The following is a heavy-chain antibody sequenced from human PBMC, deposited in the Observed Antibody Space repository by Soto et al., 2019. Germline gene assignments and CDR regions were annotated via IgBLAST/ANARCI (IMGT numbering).Heavy chain of an antibody. V-gene: IGHV3-7*03. CDR2: IKQDGSEK. D-gene: IGHD6-19*01. CDR3: ARAKVAGTTPWFDP. Sequence: EVQLVESGGGLVQPGGSLRLSCAASGFTFSSYWMSWVRQAPGKGLEWVANIKQDGSEKYYVDSVKGRFTIYRDNAKNSLYLQMNSLRAEDAAVYYCARAKVAGTTPWFDPWGQGTLVTVSS. J-gene: IGHJ5*02. CDR1: GFTFSSYW.